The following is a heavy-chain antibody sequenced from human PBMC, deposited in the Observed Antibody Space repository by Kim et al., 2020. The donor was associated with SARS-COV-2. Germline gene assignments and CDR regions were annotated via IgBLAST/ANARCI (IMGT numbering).Heavy chain of an antibody. CDR3: ARPYYYDSSGPKYFQH. Sequence: SFQGQVTISADKSISTAYLQWSSLKASDTAMYYCARPYYYDSSGPKYFQHWGQGTLVTVSS. J-gene: IGHJ1*01. D-gene: IGHD3-22*01. V-gene: IGHV5-51*01.